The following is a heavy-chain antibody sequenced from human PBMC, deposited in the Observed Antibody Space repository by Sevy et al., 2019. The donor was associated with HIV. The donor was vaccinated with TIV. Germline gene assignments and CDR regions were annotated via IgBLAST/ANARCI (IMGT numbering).Heavy chain of an antibody. CDR3: ARRLSRGPTDY. V-gene: IGHV4-39*01. CDR2: IYYSGST. D-gene: IGHD3-10*01. Sequence: SETLSLTCTVSGGSISSSSYYWGWIRQPPGKGLEWIGSIYYSGSTYYNPSLKSRVTISVDTSKNQFSLKLSSVTAADTAVYYCARRLSRGPTDYWGQGTLVTVSS. CDR1: GGSISSSSYY. J-gene: IGHJ4*02.